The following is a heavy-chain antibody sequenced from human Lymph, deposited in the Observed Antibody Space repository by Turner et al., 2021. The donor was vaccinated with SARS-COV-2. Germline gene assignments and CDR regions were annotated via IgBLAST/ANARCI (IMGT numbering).Heavy chain of an antibody. Sequence: QVQLQESGPGLVKPAQTLSLTCTVSGGSISSGGYYCSWIRQHPGKGLEWIGYIYYSGSTYYNPSLKSRVSISVDTSKNQFSLKLSSVTAADTAVYYCARDYGGNSNYFDYWGQGTLVTVSS. V-gene: IGHV4-31*03. CDR3: ARDYGGNSNYFDY. CDR1: GGSISSGGYY. J-gene: IGHJ4*02. D-gene: IGHD4-17*01. CDR2: IYYSGST.